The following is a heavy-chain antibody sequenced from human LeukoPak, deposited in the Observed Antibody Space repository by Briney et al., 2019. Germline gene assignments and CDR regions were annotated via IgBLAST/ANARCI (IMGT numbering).Heavy chain of an antibody. CDR3: ARDHNYGFDN. CDR1: GFSFSDYS. Sequence: GGSLRLSCTASGFSFSDYSRNWVRQAPGKGLEWISYIGNSSSNAKYADSVKSRFAISADNAKNSLYLQMNSLRVEDTAVYYCARDHNYGFDNWGQGTLVSVSS. V-gene: IGHV3-48*04. D-gene: IGHD4-17*01. CDR2: IGNSSSNA. J-gene: IGHJ4*02.